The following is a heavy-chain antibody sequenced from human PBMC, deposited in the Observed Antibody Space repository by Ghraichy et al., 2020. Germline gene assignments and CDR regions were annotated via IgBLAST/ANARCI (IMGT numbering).Heavy chain of an antibody. CDR2: INWNGGST. V-gene: IGHV3-20*01. CDR3: ARYEYGDLGGPGIDAFDI. J-gene: IGHJ3*02. Sequence: GGSLRLSCAASGFTFDDYGMSWVRQAPGKGLEWVSGINWNGGSTGYADSVKGRFTISRDNAKNSLYLQMNSLRAEDTALYHCARYEYGDLGGPGIDAFDIWGQGTMVTVSS. CDR1: GFTFDDYG. D-gene: IGHD4-17*01.